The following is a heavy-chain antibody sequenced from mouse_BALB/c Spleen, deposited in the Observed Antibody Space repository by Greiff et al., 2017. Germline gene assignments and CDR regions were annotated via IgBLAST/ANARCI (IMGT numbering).Heavy chain of an antibody. CDR1: GFTFSSFG. CDR2: ISSGSSTI. D-gene: IGHD1-1*01. Sequence: EVKLMESGGGLVQPGGSRKLSCAASGFTFSSFGMHWVRQAPEKGLEWVAYISSGSSTIYYADTVKGRFTISRDNPKNTLFLQMTSLRSEDTAMYYCARWDYGSSFAYWGQGTLVTVSA. CDR3: ARWDYGSSFAY. J-gene: IGHJ3*01. V-gene: IGHV5-17*02.